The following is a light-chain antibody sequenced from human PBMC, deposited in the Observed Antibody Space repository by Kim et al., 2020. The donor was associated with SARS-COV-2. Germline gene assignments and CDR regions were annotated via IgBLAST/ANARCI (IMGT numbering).Light chain of an antibody. V-gene: IGKV3-20*01. Sequence: SPGEGETPSCSARPSVISSYLAWYQQKPGQAPRLLLYGTSSRATGITDRCSGSGSGTEFTLTISRLEPEDYAVYYCQQYGSTPMYSFGQGTKLEI. J-gene: IGKJ2*03. CDR1: PSVISSY. CDR2: GTS. CDR3: QQYGSTPMYS.